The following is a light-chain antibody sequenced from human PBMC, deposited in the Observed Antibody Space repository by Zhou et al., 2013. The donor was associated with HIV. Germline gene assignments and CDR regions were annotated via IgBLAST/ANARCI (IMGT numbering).Light chain of an antibody. Sequence: DIQMTQSPSTLSGSVGDRVIITCRASQSISDSLAWYQQKPGKAPRLLIYKASTLQDGVPLRFSGSRSGADFTLTISSLQPDDSAIYYCQQYNTYPITFGQGTRLDI. CDR3: QQYNTYPIT. J-gene: IGKJ5*01. CDR2: KAS. CDR1: QSISDS. V-gene: IGKV1-5*03.